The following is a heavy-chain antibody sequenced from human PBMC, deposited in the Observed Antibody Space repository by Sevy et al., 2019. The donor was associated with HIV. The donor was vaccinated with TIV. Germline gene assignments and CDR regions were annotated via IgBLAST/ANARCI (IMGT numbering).Heavy chain of an antibody. D-gene: IGHD1-26*01. CDR1: GFTFSPYW. CDR2: IRPDGSDK. CDR3: ARGVGLDC. J-gene: IGHJ4*02. V-gene: IGHV3-7*01. Sequence: GGSLRLSCAASGFTFSPYWMTWVRQAPGKGLEWVANIRPDGSDKYYVDSVKGRFTISRDNAKNSLYLQMNSLRADDTAMGHCARGVGLDCWGQGALVTVSS.